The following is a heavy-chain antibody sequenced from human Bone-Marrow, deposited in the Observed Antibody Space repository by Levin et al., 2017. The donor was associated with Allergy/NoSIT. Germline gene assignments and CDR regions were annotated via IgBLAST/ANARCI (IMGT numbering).Heavy chain of an antibody. V-gene: IGHV3-30*18. J-gene: IGHJ4*02. D-gene: IGHD2-15*01. CDR1: GFTFRNYA. CDR3: EKDTYTCSGGSCYFFDY. Sequence: SCAVSGFTFRNYAMHWVRQAPGRGLEWVAFISLDGNTQYYADFVKGRFTVSRDNSNNTLHLQMNSLRVEDTAIYYCEKDTYTCSGGSCYFFDYWGQGALVTVSS. CDR2: ISLDGNTQ.